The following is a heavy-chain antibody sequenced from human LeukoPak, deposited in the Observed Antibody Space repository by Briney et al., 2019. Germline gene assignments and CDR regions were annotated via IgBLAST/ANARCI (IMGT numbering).Heavy chain of an antibody. J-gene: IGHJ4*02. CDR1: GYTFSDCW. D-gene: IGHD6-19*01. Sequence: GESLKISCKGSGYTFSDCWIGWVRQTAGRGLEWMAMIYPGDSDTKYSPSFQGQVTISADESISTAYLQWSGLKASDTAMYYCARLGVTGTAADYWGQGTPVTVSS. CDR2: IYPGDSDT. V-gene: IGHV5-51*01. CDR3: ARLGVTGTAADY.